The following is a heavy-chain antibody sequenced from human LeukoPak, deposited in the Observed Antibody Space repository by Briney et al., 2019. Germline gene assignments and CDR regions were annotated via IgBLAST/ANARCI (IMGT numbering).Heavy chain of an antibody. Sequence: GGSLRLSCAASGFTVSDNYMSWVRQAPGKGLEWVSVMYSRGDTYYANSVKGRFTFSRDISKNTLYLQMNGLRVEDTAMYYCTRDAPQVPAAGVLASWGQGTLVIVSS. V-gene: IGHV3-53*01. J-gene: IGHJ5*02. CDR3: TRDAPQVPAAGVLAS. CDR2: MYSRGDT. D-gene: IGHD6-13*01. CDR1: GFTVSDNY.